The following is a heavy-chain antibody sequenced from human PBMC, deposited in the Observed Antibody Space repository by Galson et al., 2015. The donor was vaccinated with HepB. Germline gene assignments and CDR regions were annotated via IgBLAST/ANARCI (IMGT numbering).Heavy chain of an antibody. CDR2: IYHGGST. CDR3: ARFREGGGWLDY. V-gene: IGHV4-4*02. CDR1: GGSISSNNW. D-gene: IGHD6-19*01. Sequence: SETLSLTCAVSGGSISSNNWWSWVRQSPGKGLECIGEIYHGGSTSYNPSLKSRVTISVDKSKNQFSLKLSSVTAADTAMYYCARFREGGGWLDYWGQGILVTVSS. J-gene: IGHJ4*02.